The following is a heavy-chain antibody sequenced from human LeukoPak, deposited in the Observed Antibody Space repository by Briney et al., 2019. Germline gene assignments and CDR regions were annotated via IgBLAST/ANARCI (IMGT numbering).Heavy chain of an antibody. CDR2: ISYDGSNK. Sequence: GGSLRLSCAASGFTFSSYAMHWVRQAPGKGLEWVAVISYDGSNKYYADSVKGRFTISRDNSKNTLYLQMNSLRAEDTAVYYCARVGGYSYGYDPLGFDYWGQGTLVTVSS. V-gene: IGHV3-30-3*01. CDR3: ARVGGYSYGYDPLGFDY. D-gene: IGHD5-18*01. J-gene: IGHJ4*02. CDR1: GFTFSSYA.